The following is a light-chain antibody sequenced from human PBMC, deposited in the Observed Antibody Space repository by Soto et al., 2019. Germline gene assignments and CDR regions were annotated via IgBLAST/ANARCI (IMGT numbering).Light chain of an antibody. CDR3: QQRSNWPPIT. J-gene: IGKJ5*01. Sequence: EIVLTQSPATLSLSPGEGATLSCRASQSVSSYLAWYQQKPGQAPRLLIYEASNRATGIPARFSGSGSGTDFTLTISSLEPEDFAVYYCQQRSNWPPITFGQGTRLEIK. CDR2: EAS. CDR1: QSVSSY. V-gene: IGKV3-11*01.